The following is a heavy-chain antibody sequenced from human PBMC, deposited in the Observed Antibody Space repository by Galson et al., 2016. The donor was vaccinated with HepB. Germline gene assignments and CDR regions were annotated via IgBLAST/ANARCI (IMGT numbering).Heavy chain of an antibody. CDR3: ATEVFGMPFNSDY. Sequence: SLRLSCVASGFTFSNVWMNWVRQAPGKGLEWVGRIRSKTAGGTTDYAAPVKGRFTVSRDDSKNTLFLQMSSLETDDTAVYYCATEVFGMPFNSDYWGQGTVVTVSS. CDR2: IRSKTAGGTT. J-gene: IGHJ4*02. CDR1: GFTFSNVW. V-gene: IGHV3-15*01. D-gene: IGHD2-2*01.